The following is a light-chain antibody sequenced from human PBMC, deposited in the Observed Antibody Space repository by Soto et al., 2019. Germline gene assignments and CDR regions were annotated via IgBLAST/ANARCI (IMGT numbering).Light chain of an antibody. J-gene: IGKJ4*01. Sequence: EVVLTQSPGTLSVSPGERATLSCSAIESVSSTYFAWYQQKPGQAPRLLIYDASNRATGIPARFSGSGSGTDFTLTISSLEPEDFAVYYCQQRSNWPRLTFGGGTKVDIK. CDR2: DAS. CDR3: QQRSNWPRLT. V-gene: IGKV3-11*01. CDR1: ESVSSTY.